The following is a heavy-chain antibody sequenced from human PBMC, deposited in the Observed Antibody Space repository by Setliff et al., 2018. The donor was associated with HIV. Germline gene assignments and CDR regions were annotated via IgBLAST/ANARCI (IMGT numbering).Heavy chain of an antibody. CDR3: ARVPFTTGFDY. J-gene: IGHJ4*02. D-gene: IGHD3-3*01. CDR2: IYHSGGT. V-gene: IGHV4-38-2*01. CDR1: GYSISSGYY. Sequence: NPSETLSLTCAVSGYSISSGYYWGWIRQPPGRGLEWIGNIYHSGGTHYNPSLRSRVTISVDTSKNHFSLKLSSVTAADTAVFYCARVPFTTGFDYWVQGILVTVSS.